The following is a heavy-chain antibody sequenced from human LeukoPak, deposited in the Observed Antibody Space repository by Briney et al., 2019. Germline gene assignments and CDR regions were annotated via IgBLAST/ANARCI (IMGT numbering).Heavy chain of an antibody. D-gene: IGHD3-10*01. CDR1: GYTFTSYG. J-gene: IGHJ4*02. Sequence: ASVKVSCKASGYTFTSYGISWVRQAPGQGLEWMGWISAYNGNTNYAQKLQGRVTMTTDTSTSTAYMELRGLRSEDTAVYYCASASHITMLRGANDYWGQGTLVTVSS. CDR2: ISAYNGNT. CDR3: ASASHITMLRGANDY. V-gene: IGHV1-18*01.